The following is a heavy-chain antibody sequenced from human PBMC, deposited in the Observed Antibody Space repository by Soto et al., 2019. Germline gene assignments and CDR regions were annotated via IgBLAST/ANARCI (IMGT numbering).Heavy chain of an antibody. CDR1: GYTFTSYG. Sequence: ASVKVSCKASGYTFTSYGISWERQAPGQGLEWMGWISAYNGNTNYAQKLQGRVPMTTDTSTSTAYIELRSLRSDDTAVHYCAISPSCNSSGGSCFYYYYNRDVWGRGTTVTVSS. D-gene: IGHD2-15*01. J-gene: IGHJ6*03. V-gene: IGHV1-18*01. CDR3: AISPSCNSSGGSCFYYYYNRDV. CDR2: ISAYNGNT.